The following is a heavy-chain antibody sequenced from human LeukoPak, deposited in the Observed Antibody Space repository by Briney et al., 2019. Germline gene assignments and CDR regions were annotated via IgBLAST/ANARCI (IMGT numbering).Heavy chain of an antibody. J-gene: IGHJ5*02. Sequence: SETLSLTCTVSGGSISSGSYYWSWIRQPAGKGLEWIGRIYTSGSTNYNPSLKSRVTISVDTSKNQFSLKQSSVTAADTAVYYCARTIAAAGTNWFDPWGQGTLVTVSS. CDR1: GGSISSGSYY. CDR2: IYTSGST. D-gene: IGHD6-13*01. V-gene: IGHV4-61*02. CDR3: ARTIAAAGTNWFDP.